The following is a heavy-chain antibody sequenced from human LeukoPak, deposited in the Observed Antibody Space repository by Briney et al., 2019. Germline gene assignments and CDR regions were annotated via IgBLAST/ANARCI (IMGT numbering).Heavy chain of an antibody. J-gene: IGHJ4*02. D-gene: IGHD1-20*01. Sequence: PSQALSLTCTVSGGSISSGSYYWSWIRQPAGKGLEWIGRIYTSGSTNYNPSPKSRVTISVDPSKNQCALKLSSVTAADTAVYYCARAPNLIDAAFDYWGQGTLVTVSS. CDR2: IYTSGST. V-gene: IGHV4-61*02. CDR1: GGSISSGSYY. CDR3: ARAPNLIDAAFDY.